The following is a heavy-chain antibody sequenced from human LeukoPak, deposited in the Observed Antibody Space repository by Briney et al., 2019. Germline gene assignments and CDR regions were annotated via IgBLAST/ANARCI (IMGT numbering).Heavy chain of an antibody. CDR2: IIPIFGTA. D-gene: IGHD3-22*01. V-gene: IGHV1-69*05. J-gene: IGHJ4*02. CDR1: GGTFSSYA. CDR3: ARDRGGSGYKLYY. Sequence: SVKVSCKASGGTFSSYAISWVRQAPGQGLEWMGGIIPIFGTANYAQKFQGRVTITTDESTSTAYMELSSLRSEDTAVYYCARDRGGSGYKLYYWGQGTLVTVSS.